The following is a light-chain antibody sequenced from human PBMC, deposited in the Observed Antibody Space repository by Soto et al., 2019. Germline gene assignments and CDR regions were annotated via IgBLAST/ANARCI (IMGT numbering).Light chain of an antibody. CDR2: AAS. V-gene: IGKV1-39*01. Sequence: DLQMTQSPSSLSASVGDRVTITCRASQSISTFLNWYQLKPGKAPKLLIYAASTLQGGVPSGFSGSGSGTDLTLTISNLQPEDFATYYCQQSYSTPWTFGQGTQVEIK. CDR1: QSISTF. J-gene: IGKJ1*01. CDR3: QQSYSTPWT.